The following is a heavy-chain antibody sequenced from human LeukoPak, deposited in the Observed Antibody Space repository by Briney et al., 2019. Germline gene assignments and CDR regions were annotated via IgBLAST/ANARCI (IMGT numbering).Heavy chain of an antibody. CDR3: ARGHWLDSFDY. CDR1: GFTFSSYN. V-gene: IGHV3-7*01. CDR2: IKQDGSEK. D-gene: IGHD6-19*01. J-gene: IGHJ4*02. Sequence: PGGSLRLSCAASGFTFSSYNMNWVRQAPGKGLEWVANIKQDGSEKYYVDSVKDRFTISRDNANNSLYLQMNSLRAEDTAVYYCARGHWLDSFDYWGQGTLVTVSS.